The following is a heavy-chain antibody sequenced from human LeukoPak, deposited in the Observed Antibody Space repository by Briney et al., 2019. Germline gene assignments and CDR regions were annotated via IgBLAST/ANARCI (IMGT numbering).Heavy chain of an antibody. V-gene: IGHV3-23*01. J-gene: IGHJ4*02. CDR1: GFTFSSYA. CDR2: ISGSGGST. CDR3: AKGPHSGYTYYFDY. D-gene: IGHD3-22*01. Sequence: PGGSLRLSCAASGFTFSSYAMSWVRQAPGKGLGWVSAISGSGGSTYYADSVKGRFTISRDNSKNTLYLQMNSLRAEDTAVYYCAKGPHSGYTYYFDYWGQGTLVTVSS.